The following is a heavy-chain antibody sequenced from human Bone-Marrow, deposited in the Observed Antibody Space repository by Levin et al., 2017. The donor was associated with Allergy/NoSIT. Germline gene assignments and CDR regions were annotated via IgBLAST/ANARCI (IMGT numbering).Heavy chain of an antibody. CDR2: IHSNREGGAS. V-gene: IGHV3-15*05. Sequence: PGGSLRLSCVGSGFTFSEAWMAWVRQAPGKRPEWLGRIHSNREGGASESAASVEDRFVISRDDSESTVYLQMNSLKTEDTGVYYCTRGTRVGAISADWGQGTLVTVSS. CDR1: GFTFSEAW. J-gene: IGHJ4*02. D-gene: IGHD1-26*01. CDR3: TRGTRVGAISAD.